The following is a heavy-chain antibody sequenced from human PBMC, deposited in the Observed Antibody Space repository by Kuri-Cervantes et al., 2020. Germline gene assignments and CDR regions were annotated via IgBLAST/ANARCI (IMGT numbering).Heavy chain of an antibody. CDR3: ARQGYIGGWSPVDS. D-gene: IGHD6-19*01. Sequence: GGSLRLSCAASGFTFSTYAMTWVRQAPGKGLEWVSTIGGSGSTTYYADSVKGRFTISRDNSKNTLYLQMNSLRAEDTAVYYCARQGYIGGWSPVDSWGQGTLVTVSS. J-gene: IGHJ5*01. CDR2: IGGSGSTT. CDR1: GFTFSTYA. V-gene: IGHV3-23*01.